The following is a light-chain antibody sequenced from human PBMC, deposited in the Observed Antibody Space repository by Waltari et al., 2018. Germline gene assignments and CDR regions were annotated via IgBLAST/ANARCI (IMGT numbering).Light chain of an antibody. J-gene: IGKJ1*01. V-gene: IGKV4-1*01. CDR1: QTVLYSANNKNY. Sequence: DIVMTQSPDSLAVSLGERATINCKSSQTVLYSANNKNYLTWYQYKPGQPPKLLISWASIRESGVPDRVTGSGSGTDFTLTISSLQAEDVAVYYCQQHYTTPWTFGQGTKVEIK. CDR3: QQHYTTPWT. CDR2: WAS.